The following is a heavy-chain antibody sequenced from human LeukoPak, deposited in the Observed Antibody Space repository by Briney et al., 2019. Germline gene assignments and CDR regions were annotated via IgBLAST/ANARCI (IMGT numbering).Heavy chain of an antibody. CDR3: AKERFGERRFDY. J-gene: IGHJ4*02. D-gene: IGHD3-10*01. CDR2: ISWNSGSI. Sequence: GRSLRLSCAASGFTFDDYALHWVRRAPGKGLEWVSGISWNSGSIGYADSVKGRFTISRDNAKNSLYLQMNSLRAEDTALYYCAKERFGERRFDYWGQGNLVTVSS. CDR1: GFTFDDYA. V-gene: IGHV3-9*01.